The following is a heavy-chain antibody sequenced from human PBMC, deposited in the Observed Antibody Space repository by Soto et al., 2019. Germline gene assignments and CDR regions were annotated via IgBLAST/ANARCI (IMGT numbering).Heavy chain of an antibody. D-gene: IGHD3-10*01. CDR1: GGSISSSSYY. J-gene: IGHJ5*02. CDR2: IYYSGST. CDR3: ASRGYYGAGSYYTTWEFDP. Sequence: SETLSLTCTVSGGSISSSSYYWGWIRQPPGKGLEWIGSIYYSGSTYYNPSLKVRVTISVDTSKNQFSLKLSSVTAADTAVYYCASRGYYGAGSYYTTWEFDPWGQGTLVTVSS. V-gene: IGHV4-39*01.